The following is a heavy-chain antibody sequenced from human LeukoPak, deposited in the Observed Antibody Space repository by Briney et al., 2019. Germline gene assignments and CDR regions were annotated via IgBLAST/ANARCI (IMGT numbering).Heavy chain of an antibody. D-gene: IGHD2-21*02. CDR1: GFTFSGYT. V-gene: IGHV3-48*01. J-gene: IGHJ5*02. CDR2: SSGTGRNI. CDR3: ARDAPSFGDCDGNWLDP. Sequence: GGSLRLSCAASGFTFSGYTMNWVRQAPGKGLEWLGYSSGTGRNIKYADSVTGRFTISRDNARDTLYLHMNSLRPEDTAVYYCARDAPSFGDCDGNWLDPWGQGTLVIVSP.